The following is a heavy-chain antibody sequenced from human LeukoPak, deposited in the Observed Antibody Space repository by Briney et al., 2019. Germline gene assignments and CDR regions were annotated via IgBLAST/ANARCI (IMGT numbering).Heavy chain of an antibody. J-gene: IGHJ3*02. CDR1: GYTFTSYY. CDR3: ARDGAYCSSTSCYTVDAFDI. V-gene: IGHV1-46*03. D-gene: IGHD2-2*02. Sequence: GASVKVSCKASGYTFTSYYMHWVRQAPGHGLEWMGIINPSGGSTSYAQKFQGRVTMTRDTSTSTVYMELSSLRSEDTAVYYCARDGAYCSSTSCYTVDAFDIWGQGTMVTVSS. CDR2: INPSGGST.